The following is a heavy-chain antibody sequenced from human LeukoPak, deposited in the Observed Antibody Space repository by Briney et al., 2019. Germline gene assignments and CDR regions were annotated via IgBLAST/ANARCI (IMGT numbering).Heavy chain of an antibody. CDR3: ARDFDNPFSLDY. V-gene: IGHV3-21*01. CDR1: GFTLSSYS. Sequence: GSLRLSCAASGFTLSSYSMNWVRQAPGKGLEWVSSISSSSSYIYYADSVKGRFTISRDNAKNSLYLQMNSLRAEDTAVYYCARDFDNPFSLDYWGQGTLVTVSS. J-gene: IGHJ4*02. CDR2: ISSSSSYI. D-gene: IGHD3-9*01.